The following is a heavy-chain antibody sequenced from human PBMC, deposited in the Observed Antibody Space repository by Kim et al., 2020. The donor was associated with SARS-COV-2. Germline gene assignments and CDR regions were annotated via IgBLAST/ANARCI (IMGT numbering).Heavy chain of an antibody. J-gene: IGHJ3*02. CDR2: ISSSSSYI. V-gene: IGHV3-21*01. CDR3: AREIHDSWNAFDI. CDR1: GFTFSSYS. D-gene: IGHD2-21*02. Sequence: GGSLRLSCAASGFTFSSYSMNWVRQAPGKGLEWVSSISSSSSYIYYADSVKGRFTISRDNAKNSLYLQMNSLRAEDTAVYYCAREIHDSWNAFDIWGQGTMVTVSS.